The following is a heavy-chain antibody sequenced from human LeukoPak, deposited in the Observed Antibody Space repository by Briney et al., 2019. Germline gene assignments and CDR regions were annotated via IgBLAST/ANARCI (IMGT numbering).Heavy chain of an antibody. V-gene: IGHV3-30*02. CDR3: AKPTTGSPTAAGLDY. D-gene: IGHD1-1*01. Sequence: PGGSLGLSRAASGFTFSSYGMYWVRQAPGKGLEWVSYISFSGSNVHYADSVKGRFTISRDNSKSTLFLQMNSLRPEDTAVYYCAKPTTGSPTAAGLDYWGQGTLVTVSS. CDR1: GFTFSSYG. CDR2: ISFSGSNV. J-gene: IGHJ4*02.